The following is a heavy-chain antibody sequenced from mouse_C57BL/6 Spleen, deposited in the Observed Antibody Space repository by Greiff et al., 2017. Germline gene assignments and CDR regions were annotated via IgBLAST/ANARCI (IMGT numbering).Heavy chain of an antibody. Sequence: DVHLVESGGGLVQPGGSLSLSCAASGFTFTDYYMSWVRQPPGKALEWLGFIRNKANGYTTEYSASVKGRFTISRDNSQSILYLQMNALRAEDSATYYCARDNYLYYFDYWGQGTTLTVSS. J-gene: IGHJ2*01. D-gene: IGHD2-1*01. CDR3: ARDNYLYYFDY. CDR2: IRNKANGYTT. V-gene: IGHV7-3*01. CDR1: GFTFTDYY.